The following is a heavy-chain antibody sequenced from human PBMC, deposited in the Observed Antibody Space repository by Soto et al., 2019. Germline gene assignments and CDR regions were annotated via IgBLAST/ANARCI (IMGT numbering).Heavy chain of an antibody. J-gene: IGHJ6*02. V-gene: IGHV1-3*01. CDR1: GYTFTSYA. CDR2: INAGNGNT. CDR3: ARDRGPLGERSTYYDFWSGYPDV. Sequence: GASVKVSCKASGYTFTSYAMHWVRQAPGQRLEWMGWINAGNGNTKYSQKFQGRVTITRDTSASTAYMELSSLRSEDTAVYYCARDRGPLGERSTYYDFWSGYPDVWGQGTTVTVSS. D-gene: IGHD3-3*01.